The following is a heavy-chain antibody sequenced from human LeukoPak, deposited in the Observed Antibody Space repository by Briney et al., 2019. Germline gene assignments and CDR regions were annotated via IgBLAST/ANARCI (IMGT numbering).Heavy chain of an antibody. CDR1: GASISSGDYY. Sequence: SETLSLTCTVSGASISSGDYYWSWIRQPPGKGLEWIGYIYYSGSTYYNPSLKSRVTISVDTSKNQFSLKLSSVTAADTAVYYCARFYDSSGYPDYWGQGTLVTVSS. D-gene: IGHD3-22*01. V-gene: IGHV4-30-4*01. J-gene: IGHJ4*02. CDR3: ARFYDSSGYPDY. CDR2: IYYSGST.